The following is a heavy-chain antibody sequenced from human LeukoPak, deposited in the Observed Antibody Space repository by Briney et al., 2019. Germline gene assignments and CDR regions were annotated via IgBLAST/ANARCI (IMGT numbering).Heavy chain of an antibody. Sequence: GGSLRLSCAASGFTFSRYWMSWVRQAPGKGLEWVANIKQDGSEKYYVDSVKGRFTISRDNAKNSLYLQMNSLRAEDTAVYYCARDVGWGLDYWGQGTLVTVSS. CDR2: IKQDGSEK. CDR3: ARDVGWGLDY. CDR1: GFTFSRYW. J-gene: IGHJ4*02. V-gene: IGHV3-7*01. D-gene: IGHD1-26*01.